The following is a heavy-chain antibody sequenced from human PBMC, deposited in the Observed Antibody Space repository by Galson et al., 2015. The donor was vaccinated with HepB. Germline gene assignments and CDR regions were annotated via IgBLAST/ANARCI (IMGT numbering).Heavy chain of an antibody. CDR1: GFNFRSFS. CDR2: IDSDITKT. V-gene: IGHV3-74*01. D-gene: IGHD2/OR15-2a*01. J-gene: IGHJ6*02. Sequence: SLRLSCAASGFNFRSFSMHWVRQVPGKGLVWVSRIDSDITKTDYADSVKGRFTISRDNAKNTLFLHMNRLRAEDTGVYYCARWFTRNRCILLDCQHDHFGLDVWGQGTTVTVSS. CDR3: ARWFTRNRCILLDCQHDHFGLDV.